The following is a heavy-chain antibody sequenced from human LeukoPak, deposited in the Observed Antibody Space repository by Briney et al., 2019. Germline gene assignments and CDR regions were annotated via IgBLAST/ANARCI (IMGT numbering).Heavy chain of an antibody. V-gene: IGHV1-8*01. CDR3: ARVTVFGGMGGFDY. Sequence: ASVKVSCKASGYTFTSYDINWVRQATGQGLEWMGWMNPNSGNTGYAQKFQGRVTMTRNTSISTAYMELSSLRSEDTAVYYCARVTVFGGMGGFDYWGQETLVTVSS. D-gene: IGHD3-3*01. CDR2: MNPNSGNT. CDR1: GYTFTSYD. J-gene: IGHJ4*02.